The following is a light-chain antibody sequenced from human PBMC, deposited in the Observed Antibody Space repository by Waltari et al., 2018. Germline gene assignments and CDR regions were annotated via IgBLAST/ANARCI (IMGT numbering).Light chain of an antibody. J-gene: IGKJ1*01. CDR3: QDYNSYT. Sequence: DIQMPQSPSTLSASVGDRVTITCRASQSISWWLAWFQQKPGKAPKLLIYKASSLQSGVPSRFSGSGFGTEFTLTISSLQADDFATYYCQDYNSYTFGQGTKVEVK. CDR2: KAS. CDR1: QSISWW. V-gene: IGKV1-5*03.